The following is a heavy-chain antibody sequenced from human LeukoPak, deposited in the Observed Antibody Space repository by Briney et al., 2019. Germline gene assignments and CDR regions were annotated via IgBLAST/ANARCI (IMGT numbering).Heavy chain of an antibody. CDR2: IYYSGST. Sequence: SGTLSLTCTVSGGSISSSSYYWGWIRQPPGKGLEWVGNIYYSGSTNYNPSLKSRVTISVDTSKNQFSLKLSSVTAADTAVYYCARGQGDIDYWGQGTLVTVSS. CDR1: GGSISSSSYY. J-gene: IGHJ4*02. CDR3: ARGQGDIDY. V-gene: IGHV4-39*07. D-gene: IGHD3-16*01.